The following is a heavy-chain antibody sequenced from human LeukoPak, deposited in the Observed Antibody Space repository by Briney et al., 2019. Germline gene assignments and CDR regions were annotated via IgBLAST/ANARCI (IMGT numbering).Heavy chain of an antibody. V-gene: IGHV1-2*02. D-gene: IGHD3-22*01. CDR3: ARRLYYYDTSGFGWFDP. J-gene: IGHJ5*02. Sequence: ASVKVSCKASGYTFSGYYMHWMRQAPGPGLEWMGWIDPKSGGTNYAQKFQGRVTMTTDTSASTAYMELSSLRSDDTAVYYCARRLYYYDTSGFGWFDPWGQGTLVTVSS. CDR1: GYTFSGYY. CDR2: IDPKSGGT.